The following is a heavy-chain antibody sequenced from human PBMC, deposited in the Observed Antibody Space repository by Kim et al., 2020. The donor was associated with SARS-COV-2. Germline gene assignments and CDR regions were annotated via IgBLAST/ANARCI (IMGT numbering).Heavy chain of an antibody. CDR2: IYPGDSDT. Sequence: GESLKISCKDSGYTFTRYWIGWVRQMPGKGLEWMGIIYPGDSDTRYDQSFQGQVTISVDTSISTAYLQWRSLKASDTAMYYCARRQEYTSGSYLDSWGQGTLITVSS. CDR1: GYTFTRYW. D-gene: IGHD3-10*01. CDR3: ARRQEYTSGSYLDS. J-gene: IGHJ4*02. V-gene: IGHV5-51*01.